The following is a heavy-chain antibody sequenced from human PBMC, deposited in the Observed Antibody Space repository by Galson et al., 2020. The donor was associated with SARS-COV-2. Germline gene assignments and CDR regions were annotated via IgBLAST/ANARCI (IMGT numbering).Heavy chain of an antibody. V-gene: IGHV3-7*01. CDR2: IKQDGSEK. D-gene: IGHD6-13*01. CDR3: ARDLYSIAAAGYYYYYGMDV. CDR1: GFTFSSYW. J-gene: IGHJ6*02. Sequence: QLGESLKISCAASGFTFSSYWMGWVRQAPGKGLEWVANIKQDGSEKYYVDSVKGRFTISRDNAKNSLYLQMNSLRAEDTAVYYCARDLYSIAAAGYYYYYGMDVWGQGTTVTVSS.